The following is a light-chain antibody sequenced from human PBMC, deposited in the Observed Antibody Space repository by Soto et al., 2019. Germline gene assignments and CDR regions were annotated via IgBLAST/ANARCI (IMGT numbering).Light chain of an antibody. CDR2: DAS. J-gene: IGKJ4*01. CDR1: QSISSW. CDR3: QQYNSYLVT. Sequence: DIQMTQSPSTLSASVGDRVTITCRASQSISSWLAWYQQKPGKAPKLLIYDASSLESGVPSRFSGSRSGTEFTLSISSLQPDDFATYYCQQYNSYLVTFGGGTKVDIK. V-gene: IGKV1-5*01.